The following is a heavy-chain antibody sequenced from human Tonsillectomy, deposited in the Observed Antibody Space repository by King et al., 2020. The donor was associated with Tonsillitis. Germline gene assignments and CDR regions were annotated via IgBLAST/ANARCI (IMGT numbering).Heavy chain of an antibody. CDR3: VRQSNDYGDWFDP. J-gene: IGHJ5*02. CDR2: ISYDGNNK. V-gene: IGHV3-30-3*01. D-gene: IGHD4-17*01. Sequence: LVESGGGVVQPGRSLKVSCAASGFTFTSFALHWVRQAPGKGLEWLAFISYDGNNKYYADSVKGRFTVSRDNSRDTLYLQMNSLRPDDTAVYYCVRQSNDYGDWFDPWGRGTLVTVSS. CDR1: GFTFTSFA.